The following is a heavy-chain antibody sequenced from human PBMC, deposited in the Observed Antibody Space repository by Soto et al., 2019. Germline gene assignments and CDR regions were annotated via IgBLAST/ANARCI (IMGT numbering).Heavy chain of an antibody. CDR1: GYPFTSYH. CDR2: MNPDSGGT. J-gene: IGHJ5*02. D-gene: IGHD6-19*01. V-gene: IGHV1-8*01. Sequence: QVQLVQSGAEVKKPGASVKVSCKPSGYPFTSYHVNWVRQAPGQGLEWMGWMNPDSGGTDYALKFKGRLTMTRNTCISTAYLELRSLTSEDTAIYYCARGRFISKGSDSGWYIAHWGQGTQVIVSS. CDR3: ARGRFISKGSDSGWYIAH.